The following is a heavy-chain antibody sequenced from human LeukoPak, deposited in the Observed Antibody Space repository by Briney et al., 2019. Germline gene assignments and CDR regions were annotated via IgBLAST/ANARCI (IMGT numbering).Heavy chain of an antibody. D-gene: IGHD3-3*01. CDR1: GFTFSSYS. CDR3: ARGATIFGVVITGFDY. J-gene: IGHJ4*02. CDR2: ISSSSSYI. Sequence: GGSLRLSCAASGFTFSSYSMNWVRQAPGKGLEWVSSISSSSSYIYYADSVKGRFTISRDNAKNSLYLQMNSLRAEDTAVYYCARGATIFGVVITGFDYWGQGTLVTVSS. V-gene: IGHV3-21*04.